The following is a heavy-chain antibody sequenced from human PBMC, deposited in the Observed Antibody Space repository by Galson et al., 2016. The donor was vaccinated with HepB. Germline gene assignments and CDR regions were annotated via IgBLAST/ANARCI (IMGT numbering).Heavy chain of an antibody. CDR3: AKDQGDYSYGYLSYYYYGMDV. CDR1: GFTFSSYG. D-gene: IGHD5-18*01. V-gene: IGHV3-30*18. J-gene: IGHJ6*02. CDR2: ISYDGRNQ. Sequence: SLRLSCAASGFTFSSYGMHWVRQAPGKGLEWVALISYDGRNQYYADSVKGRFTISRDNSKNTLYLQMNSLRAEDTAVYYCAKDQGDYSYGYLSYYYYGMDVWGQGTTVTVSS.